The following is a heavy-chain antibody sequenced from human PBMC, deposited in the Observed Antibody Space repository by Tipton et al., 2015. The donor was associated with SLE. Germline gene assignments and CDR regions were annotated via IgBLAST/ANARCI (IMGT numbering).Heavy chain of an antibody. J-gene: IGHJ4*02. CDR3: ARDRLRARIGAAAGKRDLGY. Sequence: SLRLSCAASGFTFSSYAMHWVRQAPGKGLEWVAVISYDGSNKYYADSVKGRFTISRDNSKNTLYLQMNSLRAEDTAVYYCARDRLRARIGAAAGKRDLGYWGQGTLVTVSS. CDR1: GFTFSSYA. V-gene: IGHV3-30-3*01. D-gene: IGHD6-13*01. CDR2: ISYDGSNK.